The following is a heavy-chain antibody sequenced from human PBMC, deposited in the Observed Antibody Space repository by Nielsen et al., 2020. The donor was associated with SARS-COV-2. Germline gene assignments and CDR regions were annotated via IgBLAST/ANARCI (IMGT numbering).Heavy chain of an antibody. CDR3: ARDSEGSGSYYSHFDY. V-gene: IGHV3-66*01. CDR2: IYSGGST. D-gene: IGHD3-10*01. CDR1: TFTFSTYA. Sequence: GESLKISCAASTFTFSTYAMHWVRQAPGKGLEWVSVIYSGGSTYYADSVKGRFTISRDNSKNTLYLQMNSLRAEDTAVYYCARDSEGSGSYYSHFDYWGQGTLVTVSS. J-gene: IGHJ4*02.